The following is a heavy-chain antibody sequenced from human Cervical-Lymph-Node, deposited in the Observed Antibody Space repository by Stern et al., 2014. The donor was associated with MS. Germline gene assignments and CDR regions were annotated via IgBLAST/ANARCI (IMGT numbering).Heavy chain of an antibody. CDR2: ISAYNGNT. CDR1: GYTFTSYG. Sequence: QVQLVQSGAEVKKPGASVKVSCKASGYTFTSYGISWVRQAPGQGLEWMGWISAYNGNTNYAQKLQGRVTMTTDTSTSTAYMELRSLRSDDTAVYYCARSPRVVVAATLIDFDYWGQGTLVTVSS. CDR3: ARSPRVVVAATLIDFDY. V-gene: IGHV1-18*01. J-gene: IGHJ4*02. D-gene: IGHD2-15*01.